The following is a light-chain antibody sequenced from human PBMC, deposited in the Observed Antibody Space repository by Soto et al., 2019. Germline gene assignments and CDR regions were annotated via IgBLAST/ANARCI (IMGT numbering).Light chain of an antibody. CDR3: QKYNGAPRT. Sequence: DLQMTQSPSSLSASVGDRVTITCRASQGISNHVAWYQQKPGKVPKLLIYGASTLQSGVPSRLSGSGSGTEFTLTISSLQPEDFATYYCQKYNGAPRTFGQGTKVDIK. CDR2: GAS. J-gene: IGKJ1*01. CDR1: QGISNH. V-gene: IGKV1-27*01.